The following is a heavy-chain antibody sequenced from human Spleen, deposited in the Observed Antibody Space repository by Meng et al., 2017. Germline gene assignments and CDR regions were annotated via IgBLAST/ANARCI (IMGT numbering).Heavy chain of an antibody. J-gene: IGHJ4*02. CDR2: INHSGTT. CDR3: ARGPTTMAHDFDY. D-gene: IGHD4-11*01. Sequence: SETLSLTCAVNGGSFSGYYWAWIRQPPGKGLEWIAEINHSGTTNYNPSLESRATISVDTSQNNLSLKLSSVTAADSAVYYCARGPTTMAHDFDYWGQGTLVTVSS. V-gene: IGHV4-34*01. CDR1: GGSFSGYY.